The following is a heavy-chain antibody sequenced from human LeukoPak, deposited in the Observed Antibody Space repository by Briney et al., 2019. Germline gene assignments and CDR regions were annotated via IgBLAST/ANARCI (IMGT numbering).Heavy chain of an antibody. J-gene: IGHJ4*02. CDR2: ISYDGSNK. Sequence: GRSLRLSCAASGFTFSSYAMHWVRQAPGKGLEWVAVISYDGSNKYYADSVKGRFTISRDSSKNTLYLQMNSLRAEDTAVYYCAREQDIVVVVAAYYFDYWGQGTLVTVSS. CDR1: GFTFSSYA. D-gene: IGHD2-15*01. CDR3: AREQDIVVVVAAYYFDY. V-gene: IGHV3-30-3*01.